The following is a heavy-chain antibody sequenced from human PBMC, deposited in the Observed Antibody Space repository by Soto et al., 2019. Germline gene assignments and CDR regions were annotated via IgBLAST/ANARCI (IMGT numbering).Heavy chain of an antibody. CDR1: GFSLSTSGMC. CDR3: ARIYTLDYGGYGWFDP. Sequence: SGPTLVNPTQTLTLTCTFSGFSLSTSGMCVSWIRQPPGKALEWLALIDWDDDKYYSTSLKTRLTISKDTSKNQVVLTMTNMDPLHTATYYCARIYTLDYGGYGWFDPWGQGTLVTVSS. V-gene: IGHV2-70*01. J-gene: IGHJ5*02. CDR2: IDWDDDK. D-gene: IGHD4-17*01.